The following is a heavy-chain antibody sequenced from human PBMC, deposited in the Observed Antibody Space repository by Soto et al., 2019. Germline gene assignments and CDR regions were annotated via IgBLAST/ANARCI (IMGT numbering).Heavy chain of an antibody. V-gene: IGHV4-34*01. J-gene: IGHJ5*02. D-gene: IGHD3-10*01. CDR3: ARGRINYGSGSYYPPRWFDP. CDR1: GGSFSGYY. CDR2: INHSGST. Sequence: SETLSLTCAVYGGSFSGYYWSWIRQPPGKGLEWIGEINHSGSTNYNPSLKSRVTISVDTSKNQFSLKLSSVTAADTAVYYCARGRINYGSGSYYPPRWFDPWGQGTLVTVSS.